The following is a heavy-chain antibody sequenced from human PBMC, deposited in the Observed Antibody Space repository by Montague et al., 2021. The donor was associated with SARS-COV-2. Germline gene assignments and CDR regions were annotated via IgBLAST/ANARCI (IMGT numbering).Heavy chain of an antibody. V-gene: IGHV3-48*04. CDR1: GFTFGSYS. CDR3: ADYGDTEPFQH. D-gene: IGHD4-17*01. J-gene: IGHJ1*01. CDR2: ISRSSRTI. Sequence: SLRLSCAASGFTFGSYSMNWVRQAPGKGLEWVSYISRSSRTIYYADSVKGRITISRDNAKNSLYLQMNSPRAEDTAVYYCADYGDTEPFQHWGQGTLVTVSS.